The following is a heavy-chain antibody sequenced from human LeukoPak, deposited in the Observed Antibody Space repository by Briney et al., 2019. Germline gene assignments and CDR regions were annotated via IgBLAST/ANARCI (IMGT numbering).Heavy chain of an antibody. J-gene: IGHJ6*03. CDR1: GYTFTGYW. CDR3: ARGQLWSLYYYYYYMDV. D-gene: IGHD5-18*01. CDR2: ISPSGGST. V-gene: IGHV1-46*01. Sequence: ASVKVSCKAFGYTFTGYWMHWVRQAPGQGPEWMGVISPSGGSTIYAQKFKGRVTLTRDMSTSTAYMELSSLRSEDTAVYYCARGQLWSLYYYYYYMDVWGKGTTVTVSS.